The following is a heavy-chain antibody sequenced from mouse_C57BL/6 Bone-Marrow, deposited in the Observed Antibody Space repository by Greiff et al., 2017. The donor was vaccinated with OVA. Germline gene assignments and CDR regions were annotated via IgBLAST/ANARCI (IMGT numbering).Heavy chain of an antibody. CDR2: IWSGGST. J-gene: IGHJ1*03. V-gene: IGHV2-2*01. Sequence: QVQLQQSGPGLVQPSQSLSITCTVSGFSLTSYGVHWVRQSPGKGLEWLGVIWSGGSTDYNAAFISRLSISKDNSKSQVFFKMNSLQADDTAIYYCARNTMVTTRYWYVDVWGTGTTVTVAS. CDR1: GFSLTSYG. D-gene: IGHD2-2*01. CDR3: ARNTMVTTRYWYVDV.